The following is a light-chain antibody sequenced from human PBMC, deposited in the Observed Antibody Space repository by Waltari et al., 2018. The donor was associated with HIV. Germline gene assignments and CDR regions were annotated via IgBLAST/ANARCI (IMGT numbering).Light chain of an antibody. CDR3: QQRTIWPIT. J-gene: IGKJ5*01. Sequence: EIVLTQSPATLSLSPGERATLSCRASQSVRYLAWYQQKPGQAPRLLIYDASNRATGIPTRFSGSGSGTDFTLTISSLEPEDFAVYYCQQRTIWPITFGQWTRLEIK. V-gene: IGKV3-11*01. CDR1: QSVRY. CDR2: DAS.